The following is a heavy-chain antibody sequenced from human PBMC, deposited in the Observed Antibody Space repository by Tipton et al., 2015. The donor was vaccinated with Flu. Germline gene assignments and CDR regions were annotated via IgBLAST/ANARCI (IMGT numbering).Heavy chain of an antibody. CDR2: IYYSGST. CDR1: GGSISSYY. CDR3: AREPPLLHAARNWFDP. D-gene: IGHD6-25*01. V-gene: IGHV4-59*01. J-gene: IGHJ5*02. Sequence: TLSLTCTVSGGSISSYYWSWIRQPPGKGLEWIGYIYYSGSTNYNPSLKSRVTISVDTSKNQFSLKLSSVTAADTAVYYCAREPPLLHAARNWFDPWGQGTLVTVSS.